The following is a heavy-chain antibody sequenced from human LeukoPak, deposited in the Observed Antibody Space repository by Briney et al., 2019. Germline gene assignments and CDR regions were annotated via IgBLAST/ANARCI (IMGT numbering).Heavy chain of an antibody. CDR3: ARGTKKGYSSSWYLEYFQH. CDR2: INPSGGTT. D-gene: IGHD6-13*01. V-gene: IGHV1-46*01. CDR1: GYTFTSYY. Sequence: GASVKVSCKASGYTFTSYYMHWVRQAPGQGLEWMGVINPSGGTTTYAQKLQGRVTMTRDTSTRTVYMEVSSLRSEDTAVYYCARGTKKGYSSSWYLEYFQHWGQGTLVTVSS. J-gene: IGHJ1*01.